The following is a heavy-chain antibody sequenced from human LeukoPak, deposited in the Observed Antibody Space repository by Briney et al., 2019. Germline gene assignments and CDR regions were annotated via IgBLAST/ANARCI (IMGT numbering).Heavy chain of an antibody. CDR3: ARQAYYYDSSGYYFDY. CDR2: ISSSSSYI. J-gene: IGHJ4*02. Sequence: NPGGSLRLSCAASGFTFSSYSMNWVRQAPGKGLEWVSSISSSSSYIYYADSVKGRFTISRDNAKNSLYLQMNSLRAEDTAVYYCARQAYYYDSSGYYFDYWGQGTLVTVSS. V-gene: IGHV3-21*01. D-gene: IGHD3-22*01. CDR1: GFTFSSYS.